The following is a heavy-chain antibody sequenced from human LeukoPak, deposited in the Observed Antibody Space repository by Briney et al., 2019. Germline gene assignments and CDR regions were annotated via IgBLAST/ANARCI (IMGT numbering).Heavy chain of an antibody. CDR3: ARMNYVSTGWGAPFDN. V-gene: IGHV3-23*01. D-gene: IGHD1-7*01. J-gene: IGHJ4*02. CDR2: ISYSGDNRGGNT. CDR1: GFTFKIYT. Sequence: PGGSLRLSCAAFGFTFKIYTMNWVRQAPGKGLEWLSSISYSGDNRGGNTYYADSVRGRFSISRDTSQNTVFLQMSSLRAEDTAVYYCARMNYVSTGWGAPFDNWGQGTLVTVSS.